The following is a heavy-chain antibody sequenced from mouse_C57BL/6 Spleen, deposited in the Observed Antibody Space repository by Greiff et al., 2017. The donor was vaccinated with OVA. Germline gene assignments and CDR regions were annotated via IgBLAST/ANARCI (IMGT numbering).Heavy chain of an antibody. V-gene: IGHV2-5*01. CDR1: GFSLTSYG. J-gene: IGHJ2*01. CDR2: IWRGGST. Sequence: QVQLQQSGPGLVQPSQSLSITCTVSGFSLTSYGVHWVRQSPGKGLEWLGVIWRGGSTDYNAAFMSRLRITKDNSKSQVFFKMNSLQADDTAIYYCAKSSNYDYFDYWGQGTTLTVSS. CDR3: AKSSNYDYFDY. D-gene: IGHD2-5*01.